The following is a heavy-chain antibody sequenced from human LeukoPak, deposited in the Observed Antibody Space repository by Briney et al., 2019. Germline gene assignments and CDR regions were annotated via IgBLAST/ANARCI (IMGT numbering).Heavy chain of an antibody. CDR3: ARGYYYDSSDPDDY. CDR1: GFTFSSYA. V-gene: IGHV3-23*01. D-gene: IGHD3-22*01. J-gene: IGHJ4*02. CDR2: ISGSGGST. Sequence: PGGSLRLSCAASGFTFSSYAMSWVRQAPGKGLEWVSAISGSGGSTYYADSVKGRFTISRDNSKNTLYLQMNSLRAEDTAVYYCARGYYYDSSDPDDYWGQGTLVTVSS.